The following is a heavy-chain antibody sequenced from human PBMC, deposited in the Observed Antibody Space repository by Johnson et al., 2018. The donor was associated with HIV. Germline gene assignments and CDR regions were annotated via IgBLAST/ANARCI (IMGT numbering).Heavy chain of an antibody. J-gene: IGHJ3*02. CDR3: AKGSGGGAFDI. V-gene: IGHV3-33*06. CDR2: IWYDGSNK. Sequence: QVQLVESGGGVVQPGRSLRLSCAASGFTFSSYAMHWVRQAPGKGLEWVAVIWYDGSNKYYADSVKGRFTISRDNSKNTLYLQMNSLRAEDTAVYYCAKGSGGGAFDIWGQGTVVTVSS. CDR1: GFTFSSYA. D-gene: IGHD3-10*01.